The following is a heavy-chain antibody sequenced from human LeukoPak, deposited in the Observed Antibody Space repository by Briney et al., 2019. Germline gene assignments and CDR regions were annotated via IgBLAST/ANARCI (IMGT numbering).Heavy chain of an antibody. Sequence: GGSLRLSCTAAGITFYNYFGMAWVRQAPGKGLMYISRNNGDGSTTNYADVVKGRFTMSRDNVKNTLYLQMNSLRVEDTAVYYCTRGPNSNWSGLDFWGQGTLLTVSS. CDR1: GITFYNYFG. D-gene: IGHD6-6*01. V-gene: IGHV3-74*01. CDR3: TRGPNSNWSGLDF. J-gene: IGHJ4*02. CDR2: NNGDGSTT.